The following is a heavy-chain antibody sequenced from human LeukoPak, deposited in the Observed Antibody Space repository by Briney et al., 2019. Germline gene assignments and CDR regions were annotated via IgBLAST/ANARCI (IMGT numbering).Heavy chain of an antibody. V-gene: IGHV3-33*01. CDR3: ARDDSSFAPFDY. J-gene: IGHJ4*02. CDR2: MRSDGSNK. Sequence: GRSLRLSCAASGFTFSNYVIHWVRQAPGKGLEWVSFMRSDGSNKYYANSVKGRFTISRDNSKNTLYLQMNSLKVEDTAVYYCARDDSSFAPFDYWGQGTLVTVSS. D-gene: IGHD4-11*01. CDR1: GFTFSNYV.